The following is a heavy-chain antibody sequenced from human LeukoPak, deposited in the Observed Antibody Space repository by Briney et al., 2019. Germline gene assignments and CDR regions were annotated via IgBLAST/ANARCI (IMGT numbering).Heavy chain of an antibody. D-gene: IGHD3-22*01. CDR3: ARDMGRITMIVVVRGERKRRGVGDAFDI. J-gene: IGHJ3*02. Sequence: SVKVSCKASGFTFTSSAVQWVRQARGQRLEWIGWIVVGSGGTNYAQKFQGRVTMTRDTSISTAYMELSRLRSDDTAVYYCARDMGRITMIVVVRGERKRRGVGDAFDIWGQGTMVTVSS. CDR2: IVVGSGGT. V-gene: IGHV1-58*01. CDR1: GFTFTSSA.